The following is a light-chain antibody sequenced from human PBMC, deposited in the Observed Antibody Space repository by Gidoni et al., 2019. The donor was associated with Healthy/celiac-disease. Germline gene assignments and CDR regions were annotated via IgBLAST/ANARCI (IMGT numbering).Light chain of an antibody. J-gene: IGKJ2*01. CDR3: QQYYRTPPT. V-gene: IGKV4-1*01. CDR2: WAS. CDR1: QSVVYSSNNKNY. Sequence: DIVMTQSPGSLAVTLGARATINCKSSQSVVYSSNNKNYLAWYQQKPGQPPKLLIYWASTRESGVPDRFSGSGSGTDFTLTISSLQAEDVAVYYCQQYYRTPPTFGQGTKLEIK.